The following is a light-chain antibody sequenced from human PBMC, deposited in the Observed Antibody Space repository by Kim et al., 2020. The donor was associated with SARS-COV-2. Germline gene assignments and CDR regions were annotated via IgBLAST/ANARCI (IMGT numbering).Light chain of an antibody. V-gene: IGKV1-39*01. Sequence: DIQMTQSPSSLSASLGDRVTLTCRTSHIVNNYLNWYQQKPGEAPKLLIYTTSNLHSGVPSRFSGGGSETHFTLTISGLQPEDFATYYCQQSYLPPRTFGAGTKVDIK. CDR3: QQSYLPPRT. CDR1: HIVNNY. CDR2: TTS. J-gene: IGKJ4*01.